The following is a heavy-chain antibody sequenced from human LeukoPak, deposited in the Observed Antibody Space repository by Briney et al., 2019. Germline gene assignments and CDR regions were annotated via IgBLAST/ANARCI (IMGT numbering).Heavy chain of an antibody. V-gene: IGHV1-46*01. CDR1: GYTFTSYY. CDR3: ASGVAGREAWFDP. D-gene: IGHD6-19*01. J-gene: IGHJ5*02. CDR2: INPSGGST. Sequence: ASVKVSCKASGYTFTSYYMHWVRQAPGQELEWMGIINPSGGSTSYAQKFQGRVTMTTDTSTSTVYMELSSLRSEDTAVYYCASGVAGREAWFDPWGQGTLVTVSS.